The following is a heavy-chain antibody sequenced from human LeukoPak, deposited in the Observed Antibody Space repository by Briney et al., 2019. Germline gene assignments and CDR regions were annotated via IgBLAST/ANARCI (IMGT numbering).Heavy chain of an antibody. CDR2: INTDNANT. Sequence: ASVKVSCKASGYAFNHHGIHWVRQAPGQGLEWMGWINTDNANTKYSERLQGRVTITRDTSASTAYMELSSLRSEDTAVYHCARDPTLRSPDLFDYWGQGTLVTVSS. CDR1: GYAFNHHG. J-gene: IGHJ4*02. V-gene: IGHV1-3*04. CDR3: ARDPTLRSPDLFDY. D-gene: IGHD4-17*01.